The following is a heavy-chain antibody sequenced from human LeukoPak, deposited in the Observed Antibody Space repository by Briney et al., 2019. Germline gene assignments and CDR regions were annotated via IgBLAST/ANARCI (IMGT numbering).Heavy chain of an antibody. V-gene: IGHV3-7*03. D-gene: IGHD6-19*01. CDR2: IKQDGSEK. Sequence: GGSLRLSCAASGFTFSSYWMSWVRQAPGKGLEWVANIKQDGSEKYYVDSVKGRFTISRDNAKNSLYLQMNSLRAEDTAVYYCAKVPIAVAEGAFDIWGQGTMVTVSS. J-gene: IGHJ3*02. CDR1: GFTFSSYW. CDR3: AKVPIAVAEGAFDI.